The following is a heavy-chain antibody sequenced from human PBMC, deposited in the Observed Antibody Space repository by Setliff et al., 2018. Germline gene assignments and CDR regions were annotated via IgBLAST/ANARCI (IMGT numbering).Heavy chain of an antibody. Sequence: GGSLRLSCAASGFTFSTYWMSWVRQAPGKGLEWVANINQYGSKKYYVDSVKGRFTISRDNAKKSLDLQMNSLRVDDTAVYYCARPGRSNYWDSFDYWGQGILVTVPQ. CDR1: GFTFSTYW. D-gene: IGHD3-10*01. J-gene: IGHJ4*02. CDR3: ARPGRSNYWDSFDY. V-gene: IGHV3-7*01. CDR2: INQYGSKK.